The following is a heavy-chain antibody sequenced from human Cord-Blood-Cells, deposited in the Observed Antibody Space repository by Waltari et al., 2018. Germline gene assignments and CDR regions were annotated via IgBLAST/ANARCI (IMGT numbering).Heavy chain of an antibody. D-gene: IGHD7-27*01. J-gene: IGHJ4*02. CDR1: GYTFTGYY. V-gene: IGHV1-2*02. CDR2: INPNRGGT. Sequence: QVQLVQSGAEVKKPGASVKVSCKASGYTFTGYYMHWVRQAPGQGLEWMGWINPNRGGTNYAQKFQGRVTMTRDTSISTAYMELSRLRSDDTAVYYCAREANWRILNYYFDYWGQGTLVTVSS. CDR3: AREANWRILNYYFDY.